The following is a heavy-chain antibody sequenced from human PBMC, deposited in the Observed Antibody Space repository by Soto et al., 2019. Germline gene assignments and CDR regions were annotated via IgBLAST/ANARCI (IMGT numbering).Heavy chain of an antibody. CDR2: INQDGSEE. CDR1: GFTFSTYS. D-gene: IGHD5-12*01. CDR3: ALGTWLQLPRY. J-gene: IGHJ4*02. V-gene: IGHV3-7*01. Sequence: ETLSLSCAASGFTFSTYSMNWVRQAPGKGLEWVASINQDGSEEYFVDSMKGRFTISRDNAKNSLSLQMNSLRAEDTALYYCALGTWLQLPRYWGQGALVTVSS.